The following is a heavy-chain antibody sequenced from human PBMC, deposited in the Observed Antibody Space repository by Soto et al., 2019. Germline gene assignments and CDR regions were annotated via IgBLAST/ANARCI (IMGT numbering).Heavy chain of an antibody. D-gene: IGHD6-13*01. CDR3: ARHSGSSSWYVSYYFDY. J-gene: IGHJ4*02. V-gene: IGHV4-59*08. CDR1: GGSISSYY. CDR2: IYYSGST. Sequence: PSETLCLTCTVSGGSISSYYWSWIRQPPGKGLEWIGYIYYSGSTNYNPSLKSRVTISVDTSKNQFSLKLSSVTAADTAVYYCARHSGSSSWYVSYYFDYWGQGTLVTVSS.